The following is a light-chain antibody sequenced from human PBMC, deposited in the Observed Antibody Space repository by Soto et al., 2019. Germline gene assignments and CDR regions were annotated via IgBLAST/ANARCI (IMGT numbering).Light chain of an antibody. CDR2: AAS. J-gene: IGKJ5*01. V-gene: IGKV3-15*01. Sequence: DKVMTQSPATLSVSPGETATLSCRASQSVSSNLAWYQQKPGQAPRLLIYAASTRATDIPARFSGSGSGTELTLTISSLQSEDFAIYFCQQYNNWPITFGQGTRLQI. CDR3: QQYNNWPIT. CDR1: QSVSSN.